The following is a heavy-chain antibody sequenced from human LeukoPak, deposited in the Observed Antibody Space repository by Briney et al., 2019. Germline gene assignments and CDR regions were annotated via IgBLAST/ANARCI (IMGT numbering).Heavy chain of an antibody. J-gene: IGHJ4*02. CDR1: GFTFSSYS. CDR3: ARDFSGVTGYTYGRGIDY. D-gene: IGHD5-18*01. Sequence: GGSLRLSCAASGFTFSSYSMNRVRQAPGKGLEWVSYISGSSSTIYYADSVKGRFTISRDNAKTSLYLQMNSLRAEDTAVYYCARDFSGVTGYTYGRGIDYWGQGTLVTVSS. CDR2: ISGSSSTI. V-gene: IGHV3-48*01.